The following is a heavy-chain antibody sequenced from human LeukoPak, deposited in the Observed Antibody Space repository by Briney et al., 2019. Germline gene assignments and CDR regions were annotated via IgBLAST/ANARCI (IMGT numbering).Heavy chain of an antibody. CDR1: GFTFSSYA. CDR3: AKSRSYTVRDAFEI. D-gene: IGHD3-10*01. J-gene: IGHJ3*02. CDR2: ISYDGSNK. V-gene: IGHV3-30*04. Sequence: PGRSLRLSCAASGFTFSSYAMHWVRQAPGKGLEWVAVISYDGSNKYYADSVKGRFTISRDNSKNTLYLQMSSLRAEDTAVYYCAKSRSYTVRDAFEIWGQGTKVTVSS.